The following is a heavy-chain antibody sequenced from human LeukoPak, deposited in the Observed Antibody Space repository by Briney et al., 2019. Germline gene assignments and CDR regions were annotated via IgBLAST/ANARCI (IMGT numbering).Heavy chain of an antibody. Sequence: PGGSLRLSCAASGFTFSSYWMSWVRQAPGKGLEWVANIKQDGSEKYYVDSVKGRFTISRDNAKNSLYLQMNSLRSEDTAVYYCARGSKAAAGPFDYWGQGTLVTVSS. D-gene: IGHD6-13*01. CDR2: IKQDGSEK. V-gene: IGHV3-7*03. CDR3: ARGSKAAAGPFDY. CDR1: GFTFSSYW. J-gene: IGHJ4*02.